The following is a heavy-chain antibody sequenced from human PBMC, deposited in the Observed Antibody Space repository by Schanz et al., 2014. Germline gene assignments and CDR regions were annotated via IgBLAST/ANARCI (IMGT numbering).Heavy chain of an antibody. CDR2: LNFDETYT. D-gene: IGHD5-18*01. CDR3: ARGGADSAMAHEY. Sequence: EVQLVESGGELIQPGGSLRLSCEASGFTFSRYWMHWVRQAPGKGLEWVSRLNFDETYTSYADSVKGRFTISRDNAKNAVYLQITSLRVEDTAVYYCARGGADSAMAHEYWGRGTLVTVSS. CDR1: GFTFSRYW. V-gene: IGHV3-74*01. J-gene: IGHJ4*02.